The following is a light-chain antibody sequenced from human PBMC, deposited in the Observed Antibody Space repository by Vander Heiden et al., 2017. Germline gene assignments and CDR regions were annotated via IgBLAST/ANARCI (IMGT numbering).Light chain of an antibody. J-gene: IGKJ2*01. CDR1: QSIHSY. Sequence: IQMTQSPSSLSASVGDRVTITCRASQSIHSYLSWYQQTAGKAPKPLIYAASSLQSGVPSRFSGSGSGTDFTLTISSLQPEDFATYYCQQSNTIPYTFGQGTRLEIK. V-gene: IGKV1-39*01. CDR3: QQSNTIPYT. CDR2: AAS.